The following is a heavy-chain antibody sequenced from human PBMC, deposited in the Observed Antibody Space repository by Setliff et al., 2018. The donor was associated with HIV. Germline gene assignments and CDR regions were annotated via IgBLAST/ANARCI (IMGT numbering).Heavy chain of an antibody. CDR2: IIPIFGTA. CDR1: GGTFSSYA. V-gene: IGHV1-69*13. Sequence: GASVKVSCKASGGTFSSYAISWVRQAPGQGLEWMGGIIPIFGTANYAQKFQGRVTITADESTSTAYMELSSLRSEDTAVYYCARESFWSGYYNLYYFDSWGPGTLVTVSS. CDR3: ARESFWSGYYNLYYFDS. J-gene: IGHJ4*02. D-gene: IGHD3-3*01.